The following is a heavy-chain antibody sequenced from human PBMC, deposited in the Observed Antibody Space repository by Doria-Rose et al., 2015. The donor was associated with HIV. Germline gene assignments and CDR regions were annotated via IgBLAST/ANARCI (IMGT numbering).Heavy chain of an antibody. D-gene: IGHD3-10*01. CDR3: AGPLWGGNSSH. CDR2: ISITASSI. Sequence: VQLVQSGGGWVQPGGSLRLSCAVSGFTFSSYEMNWVRQAPGRRLEWISYISITASSIFYGESVKGRFTVSRDNAKRTLYLDMTSLRVDDTATYFCAGPLWGGNSSHWGQGALVTVSS. CDR1: GFTFSSYE. J-gene: IGHJ1*01. V-gene: IGHV3-48*03.